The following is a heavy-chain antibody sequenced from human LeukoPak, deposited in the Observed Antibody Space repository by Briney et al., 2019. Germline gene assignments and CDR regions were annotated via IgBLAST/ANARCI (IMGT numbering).Heavy chain of an antibody. D-gene: IGHD3-10*01. Sequence: ASVKVSCKASGYTFTDYNIHWVRQAPGQGLEWMGWINPDSGGTNYAQKFQGRVAMTRDTSISTAYMELSRLRSDDTAVFFCARDAYYGSGSYPYWGQGTLSPSPQ. CDR3: ARDAYYGSGSYPY. J-gene: IGHJ4*02. V-gene: IGHV1-2*02. CDR2: INPDSGGT. CDR1: GYTFTDYN.